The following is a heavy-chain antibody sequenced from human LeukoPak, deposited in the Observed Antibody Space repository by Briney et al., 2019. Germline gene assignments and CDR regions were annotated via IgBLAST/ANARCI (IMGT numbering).Heavy chain of an antibody. V-gene: IGHV3-30*02. D-gene: IGHD1-26*01. J-gene: IGHJ4*02. CDR2: IEFDGSNK. Sequence: GGSLRLSCVASGLSFSSYGMHWVRQAPGKGLEWVAFIEFDGSNKYYAESVKGRFTASRDNSKNTLYLQMNSLRSEDTAVYYCAKDGLKLQKYYFENWGQGTLVTVSS. CDR3: AKDGLKLQKYYFEN. CDR1: GLSFSSYG.